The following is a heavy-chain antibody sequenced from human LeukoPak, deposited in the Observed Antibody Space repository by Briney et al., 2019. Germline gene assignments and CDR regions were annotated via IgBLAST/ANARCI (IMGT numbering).Heavy chain of an antibody. V-gene: IGHV3-23*01. J-gene: IGHJ4*02. CDR3: AKIRYYDSSGYYKG. CDR2: ISGSGGST. Sequence: GGSLRLSCAASGFTFSSYAMSWVRQAPGKGLEWVSAISGSGGSTYYADSVKGRFTISRDNSKNTLYLQMNSLRAEDTAVYYCAKIRYYDSSGYYKGWGQGTLVTVSS. D-gene: IGHD3-22*01. CDR1: GFTFSSYA.